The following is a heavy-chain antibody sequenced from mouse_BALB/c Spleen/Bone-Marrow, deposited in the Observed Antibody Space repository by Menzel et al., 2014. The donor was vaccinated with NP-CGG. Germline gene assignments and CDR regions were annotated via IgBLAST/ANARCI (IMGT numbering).Heavy chain of an antibody. CDR1: GFNIKDTY. Sequence: EVNLVESGAELVKPGASVKLSCTASGFNIKDTYMHWVKQRPEQGLEWIGRIDPANGNTKCDPKFQGKATITADTSSNTAYLQLSSLTSEDTAVYYCATMITDWYFDVWGAGTTVTVSS. D-gene: IGHD2-4*01. CDR3: ATMITDWYFDV. J-gene: IGHJ1*01. V-gene: IGHV14-3*02. CDR2: IDPANGNT.